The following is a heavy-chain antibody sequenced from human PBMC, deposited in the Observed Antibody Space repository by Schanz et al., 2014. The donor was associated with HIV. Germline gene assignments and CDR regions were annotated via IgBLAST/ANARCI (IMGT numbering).Heavy chain of an antibody. CDR3: AKTSITLGMDV. J-gene: IGHJ6*02. V-gene: IGHV3-23*04. CDR1: GFTFSSYA. CDR2: ISGGSGST. Sequence: VQLVESGGGVVQPGRSLRLSCTASGFTFSSYAIHWVRQAPGKGLEWVSSISGGSGSTFYADSVKGRFTISRVNSKNTLYLQMNSLRAEDTAIYYCAKTSITLGMDVWGQGTTVTVSS. D-gene: IGHD1-20*01.